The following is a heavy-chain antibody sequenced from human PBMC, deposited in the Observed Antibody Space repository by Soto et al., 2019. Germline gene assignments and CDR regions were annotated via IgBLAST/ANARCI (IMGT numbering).Heavy chain of an antibody. Sequence: QVQLQESGPGLVKPSQTLSLTCTVSGGSISSGDYYWSWIRQPPGKGLEWIGYIYYSGSTYYNPALERRVTLSVDTSKITFSLKLSSVTAADTAVYYCARHSSSWVQAGIWGQGKMVTVSS. J-gene: IGHJ3*02. CDR2: IYYSGST. CDR3: ARHSSSWVQAGI. D-gene: IGHD6-13*01. CDR1: GGSISSGDYY. V-gene: IGHV4-30-4*01.